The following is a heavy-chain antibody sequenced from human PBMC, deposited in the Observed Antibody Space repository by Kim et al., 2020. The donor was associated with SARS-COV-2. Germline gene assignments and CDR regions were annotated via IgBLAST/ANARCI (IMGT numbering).Heavy chain of an antibody. CDR2: ISGSGGST. CDR1: GFTFSSYA. D-gene: IGHD4-17*01. CDR3: AKDRDGDPNAFDY. V-gene: IGHV3-23*01. J-gene: IGHJ4*02. Sequence: GGSLRLSCAASGFTFSSYAMRWVRQAPGKGLEWVSAISGSGGSTYYADSVKGRFPISRDNSKNTLYLQMNSLRAEDTAVYYCAKDRDGDPNAFDYWGQGTLVTVSS.